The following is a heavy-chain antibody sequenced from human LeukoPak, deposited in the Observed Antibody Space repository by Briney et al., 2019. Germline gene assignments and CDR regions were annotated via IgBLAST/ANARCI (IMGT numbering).Heavy chain of an antibody. CDR3: TSGYSYLDP. V-gene: IGHV4-34*01. J-gene: IGHJ5*02. D-gene: IGHD5-18*01. CDR2: INHSGST. Sequence: SETLSLTCAVYGGSFSGYYWSWIRQPPGKGLEWIGEINHSGSTNYNPSLKSRVTISVDTSKNQFSLKLSSVTAADTAVYYCTSGYSYLDPWGQGTLVTVSS. CDR1: GGSFSGYY.